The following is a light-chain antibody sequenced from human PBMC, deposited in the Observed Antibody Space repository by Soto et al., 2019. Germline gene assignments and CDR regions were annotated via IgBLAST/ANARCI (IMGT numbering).Light chain of an antibody. CDR3: QSYDSSLSGYV. CDR2: GNS. V-gene: IGLV1-40*01. Sequence: QSVLTQPPSVSGAPGQRVTISCTGSSSNIGAGYDVHWYQQLPGTAPKLLIYGNSNRPSGVPDRFSGSKSGTSASLAITGFQAGDEADYCCQSYDSSLSGYVFGTGTKLTVL. J-gene: IGLJ1*01. CDR1: SSNIGAGYD.